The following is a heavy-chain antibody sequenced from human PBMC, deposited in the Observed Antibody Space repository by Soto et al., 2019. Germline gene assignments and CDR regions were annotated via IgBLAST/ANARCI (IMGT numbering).Heavy chain of an antibody. Sequence: QVQLQESGPGLVKSSQTLSLTCSVSGGSISRSVYYWTWLRQHPGKGLEWIGHIYYAASTYSNPSLKSRLSMSLDTSKNQFSLKVSSVTAADTAVYYCARGLTTLYYFHSWGQGTLVSVSS. CDR1: GGSISRSVYY. V-gene: IGHV4-31*03. D-gene: IGHD1-1*01. J-gene: IGHJ4*02. CDR2: IYYAAST. CDR3: ARGLTTLYYFHS.